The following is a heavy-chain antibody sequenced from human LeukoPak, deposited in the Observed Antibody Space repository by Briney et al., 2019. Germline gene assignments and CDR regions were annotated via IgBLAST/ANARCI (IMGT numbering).Heavy chain of an antibody. V-gene: IGHV3-9*01. Sequence: PGGSLRLSCAASGFTFEDYAMHWVRHAPGKGLEWVSGISWNSGSIGYADSVKGRFTISRDNAKNSLYLQMNSLRAEDTALYYCAKDMAYSSNWTVFDYWGQGTLVTVSS. CDR1: GFTFEDYA. CDR2: ISWNSGSI. CDR3: AKDMAYSSNWTVFDY. J-gene: IGHJ4*02. D-gene: IGHD6-13*01.